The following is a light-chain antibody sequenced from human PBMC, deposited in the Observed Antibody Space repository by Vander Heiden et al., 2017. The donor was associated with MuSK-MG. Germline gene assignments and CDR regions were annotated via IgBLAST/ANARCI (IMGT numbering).Light chain of an antibody. CDR3: STYTSSSTVV. J-gene: IGLJ2*01. V-gene: IGLV2-14*01. CDR2: DVR. Sequence: QSALTQPASVSGSPGQSITISCTDTSSYVGGDNYVAWYQQHPGKATKLMIYDVRKRPAGVSNRFSGSQSGNTASLTISGRQAEDEADYYCSTYTSSSTVVFGGGTKLTVL. CDR1: SSYVGGDNY.